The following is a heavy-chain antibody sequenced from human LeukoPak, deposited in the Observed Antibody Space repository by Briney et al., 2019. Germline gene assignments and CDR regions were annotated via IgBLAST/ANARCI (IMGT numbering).Heavy chain of an antibody. CDR2: IYYTGTT. CDR3: ARLHRWLRTTTVY. D-gene: IGHD5-12*01. Sequence: PSETLSLTCTVSGASISNSNYYWGWIRQPPGKGLEWIGNIYYTGTTYYNPSLKSRVTISIDTSKNQFSLKLTSVTAADTAVYYCARLHRWLRTTTVYWGQGTLVTVSS. CDR1: GASISNSNYY. V-gene: IGHV4-39*01. J-gene: IGHJ4*02.